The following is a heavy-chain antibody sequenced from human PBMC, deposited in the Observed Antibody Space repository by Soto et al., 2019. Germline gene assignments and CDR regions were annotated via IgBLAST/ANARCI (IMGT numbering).Heavy chain of an antibody. CDR1: GGSISSYY. CDR2: IYYSGST. Sequence: SETLSLTCTVSGGSISSYYWSWIRQPPGKGLEWIGYIYYSGSTNYNPSIKSRVTISVDTSKNQFSLKLSSVTAADTAVYYCARDTMGCSGGSCFVYYYYMDVWGKGTTVTVSS. CDR3: ARDTMGCSGGSCFVYYYYMDV. D-gene: IGHD2-15*01. V-gene: IGHV4-59*01. J-gene: IGHJ6*03.